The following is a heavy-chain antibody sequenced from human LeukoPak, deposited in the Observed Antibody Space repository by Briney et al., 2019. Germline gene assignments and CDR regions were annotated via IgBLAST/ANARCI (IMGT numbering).Heavy chain of an antibody. CDR2: INPNSGGT. J-gene: IGHJ5*02. V-gene: IGHV1-2*02. Sequence: ASVKVSCKASGYTFTGYYMHWERQAPGQGLEWMGWINPNSGGTNYAQKFQGRVTMTRDTSISTAYMELSRLRSDDTAVYYCARDMRDGFNWFDPWGQGTLVTVSS. CDR1: GYTFTGYY. CDR3: ARDMRDGFNWFDP. D-gene: IGHD5-24*01.